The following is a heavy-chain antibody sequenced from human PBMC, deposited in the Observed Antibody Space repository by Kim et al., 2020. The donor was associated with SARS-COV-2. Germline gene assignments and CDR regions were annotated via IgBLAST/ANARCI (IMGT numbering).Heavy chain of an antibody. Sequence: SETLSLTCAVSGGSISSSNWWSWVRQPPGKGLEWIGEIYHSGSTNYNPSLKSRVTISVDKSKNQFSLKLSSVTAADTAVYYCARITMVRGVIILSPHFDYWGQGTLVTVSS. CDR2: IYHSGST. CDR1: GGSISSSNW. J-gene: IGHJ4*02. CDR3: ARITMVRGVIILSPHFDY. D-gene: IGHD3-10*01. V-gene: IGHV4-4*02.